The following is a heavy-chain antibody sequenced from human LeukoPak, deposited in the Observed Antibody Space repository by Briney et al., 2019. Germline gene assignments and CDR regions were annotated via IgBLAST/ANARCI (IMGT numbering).Heavy chain of an antibody. D-gene: IGHD2-15*01. CDR1: GYTFTGYY. CDR2: INPNSGGT. CDR3: VRAGYCSGGSCSTAAFDI. Sequence: ASVKVSCKASGYTFTGYYMHWVRQAPGQGLEWMGRINPNSGGTNYAQKFQGRVTMTRDTSISTAYMELSRLRSDDTAVYYCVRAGYCSGGSCSTAAFDIWGQGTMVTVSS. V-gene: IGHV1-2*06. J-gene: IGHJ3*02.